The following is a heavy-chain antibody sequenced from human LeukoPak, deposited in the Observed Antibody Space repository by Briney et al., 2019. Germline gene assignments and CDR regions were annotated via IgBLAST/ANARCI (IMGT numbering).Heavy chain of an antibody. CDR3: AKKCSGLNPFDH. CDR1: GFTFSSSP. J-gene: IGHJ4*02. V-gene: IGHV3-23*01. CDR2: ISSSGGDT. D-gene: IGHD3-10*02. Sequence: PGGSLRLSCAASGFTFSSSPMSWVRQAPGKGLEWVAGISSSGGDTPYADSVKGRFTISRDNSKNSLHLQMNSLRVEDTAIYYCAKKCSGLNPFDHWGQATLVTVSP.